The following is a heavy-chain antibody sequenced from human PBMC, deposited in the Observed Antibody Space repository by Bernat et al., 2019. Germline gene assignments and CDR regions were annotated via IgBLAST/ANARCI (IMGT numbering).Heavy chain of an antibody. V-gene: IGHV4-39*01. Sequence: QLQLHESGPGLVKPSETLSLTCAVSGGPISSSNYYWGWIRQPPGKGLEWIGNIYYSGTTYYNPSLKSRVTISVDTAKNQCSLKLSSVTAAETAVYYCARLGSSSSGRGFDYWGQGTLVTVSS. CDR2: IYYSGTT. CDR1: GGPISSSNYY. J-gene: IGHJ4*02. CDR3: ARLGSSSSGRGFDY. D-gene: IGHD3-22*01.